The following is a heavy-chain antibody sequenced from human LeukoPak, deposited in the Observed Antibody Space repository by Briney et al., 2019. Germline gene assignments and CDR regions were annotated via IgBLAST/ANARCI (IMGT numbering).Heavy chain of an antibody. V-gene: IGHV4-31*03. CDR2: IYYSGST. D-gene: IGHD2-2*01. Sequence: SETLSLTCTVSGGSISSGGYYWSWIRQHPGKGLEWIGYIYYSGSTYYNPSLKSRVAISVDTSKNQFSLKLSSVTAADTAVYYCAREGCSSTSCYRGGWFDPWGQGTLVTVSS. CDR1: GGSISSGGYY. CDR3: AREGCSSTSCYRGGWFDP. J-gene: IGHJ5*02.